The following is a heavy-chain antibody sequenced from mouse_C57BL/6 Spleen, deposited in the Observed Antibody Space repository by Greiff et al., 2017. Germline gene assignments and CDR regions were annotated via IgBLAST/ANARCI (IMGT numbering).Heavy chain of an antibody. CDR3: TRDRDWYFDV. Sequence: DVQLVESGEGLVKPGGSLKLSCAASGFTFSSYAMSWVRQTPEKRLEWVAYISSGGDYIYYAATVKGRFTISRDNARNTLYLQMSSLKSEDTAMYYGTRDRDWYFDVWGTGTTVTVSS. CDR2: ISSGGDYI. V-gene: IGHV5-9-1*02. J-gene: IGHJ1*03. CDR1: GFTFSSYA. D-gene: IGHD3-1*01.